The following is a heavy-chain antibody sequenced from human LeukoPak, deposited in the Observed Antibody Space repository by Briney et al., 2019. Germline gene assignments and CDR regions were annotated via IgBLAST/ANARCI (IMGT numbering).Heavy chain of an antibody. CDR1: GFTFSSFE. J-gene: IGHJ4*02. CDR2: IGSSGSTI. CDR3: ARDNNWGFDY. V-gene: IGHV3-48*03. Sequence: GGSLRLSCAASGFTFSSFEMNWVRLAPGKGLEWVSYIGSSGSTIYYADSVKGRFTISRDNAKKSLYLQMNSLRAEDTAFYYCARDNNWGFDYWGQGALVTVSS. D-gene: IGHD7-27*01.